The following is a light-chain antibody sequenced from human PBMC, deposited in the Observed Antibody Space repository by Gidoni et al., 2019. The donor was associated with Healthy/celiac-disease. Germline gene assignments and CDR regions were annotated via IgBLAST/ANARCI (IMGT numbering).Light chain of an antibody. J-gene: IGKJ4*01. CDR2: DAS. CDR1: QSVSSY. Sequence: DIVLTQSPATLSLSPGERATLSCSASQSVSSYLAWYQQKPGQAPRLLIYDASNRATGIPARFSGSGSGTDFTLTISSLGPEDFAVYYCQQRSNWPPGLTFGGGTKVEIK. V-gene: IGKV3-11*01. CDR3: QQRSNWPPGLT.